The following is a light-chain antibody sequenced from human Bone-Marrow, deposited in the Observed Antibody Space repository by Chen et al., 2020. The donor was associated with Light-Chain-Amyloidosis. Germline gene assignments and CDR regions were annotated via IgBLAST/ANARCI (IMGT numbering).Light chain of an antibody. J-gene: IGKJ4*01. Sequence: DIVMTQSPDSLAVSLGERATINCKSSQTVLYNSNNKNFLAWYQQKPGQSPKLLIYWASTREFGVPDRFSGSGSGTDFTLTISNLQAADVAVYYCQQYFGTPLTFGGGTKVEIK. CDR2: WAS. CDR1: QTVLYNSNNKNF. V-gene: IGKV4-1*01. CDR3: QQYFGTPLT.